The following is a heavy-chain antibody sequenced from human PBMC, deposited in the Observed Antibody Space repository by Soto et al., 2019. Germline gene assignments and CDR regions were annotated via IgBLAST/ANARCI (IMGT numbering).Heavy chain of an antibody. Sequence: EVQLVESGGGLTQPGGSLILSCVVSGFIVSRSHMMWVRQAPGKGLEGVSVSYNHGQINYVDTVKGRFTIARDNSKNTIYLQMNSRKVEDTAVYYCVRVTGAERHWGQGALVPVSS. CDR3: VRVTGAERH. CDR2: SYNHGQI. D-gene: IGHD7-27*01. CDR1: GFIVSRSH. V-gene: IGHV3-53*01. J-gene: IGHJ4*02.